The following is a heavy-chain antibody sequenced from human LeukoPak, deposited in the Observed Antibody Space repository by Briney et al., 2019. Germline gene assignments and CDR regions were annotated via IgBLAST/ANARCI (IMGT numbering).Heavy chain of an antibody. CDR1: GYTFTSNY. CDR3: ARWGGHYYDSSGYFDY. D-gene: IGHD3-22*01. J-gene: IGHJ4*02. Sequence: ASVKVSCKAFGYTFTSNYMHWVRQAPGQGPEWMGVISPSGGSTTYAQKFQGRVTLTRDMSTSTDYLELSSLRSEDTAVYYCARWGGHYYDSSGYFDYWGQGTLVTVSS. CDR2: ISPSGGST. V-gene: IGHV1-46*01.